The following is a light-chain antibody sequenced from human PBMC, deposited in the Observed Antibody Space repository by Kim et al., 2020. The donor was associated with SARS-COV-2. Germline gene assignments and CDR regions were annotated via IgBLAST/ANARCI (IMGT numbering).Light chain of an antibody. J-gene: IGKJ3*01. CDR2: TAS. CDR3: QQANNFPFA. V-gene: IGKV1-12*02. CDR1: DGIGSY. Sequence: ASVGDMFTSTARASDGIGSYLALYQQKPAKAPKHLIYTASSLQSGVPSRFSGSGSGTDFTLTNSSLHPEDFATYYCQQANNFPFAFGPGTKVDIK.